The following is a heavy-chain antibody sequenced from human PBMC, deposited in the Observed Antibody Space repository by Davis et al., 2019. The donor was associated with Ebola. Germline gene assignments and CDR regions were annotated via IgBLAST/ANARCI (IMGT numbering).Heavy chain of an antibody. Sequence: SETLSLTCTVSGGSISSYYWSWIRQPPGKGLEWIGSIYYSGSTKYNPSLKIRVTISVDTSKNQFYMNLSSVTAADTAVYYCARERRTYYYDNSGYSSYYYHGMDVWGQGTTVTVSS. CDR1: GGSISSYY. CDR2: IYYSGST. V-gene: IGHV4-59*01. CDR3: ARERRTYYYDNSGYSSYYYHGMDV. J-gene: IGHJ6*02. D-gene: IGHD3-22*01.